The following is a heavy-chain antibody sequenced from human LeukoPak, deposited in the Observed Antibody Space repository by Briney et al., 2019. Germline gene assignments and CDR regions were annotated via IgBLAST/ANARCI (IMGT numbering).Heavy chain of an antibody. V-gene: IGHV1-24*01. J-gene: IGHJ4*02. Sequence: GASVKVSCKVSGYTLTELSMHWVRQAPGKGLEWMGGFDPEDGETIYAQKFQGRVTMTEDTSTDTAYMELSSLRSEDTAVYYCATTSPRYFDWLLRVHYFDYWGQGTLVTVSS. CDR3: ATTSPRYFDWLLRVHYFDY. CDR1: GYTLTELS. D-gene: IGHD3-9*01. CDR2: FDPEDGET.